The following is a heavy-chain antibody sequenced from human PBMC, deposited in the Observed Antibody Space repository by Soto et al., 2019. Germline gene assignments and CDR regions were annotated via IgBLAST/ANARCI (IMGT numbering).Heavy chain of an antibody. Sequence: QVQLQESGPGLVKSSETLSLTCTVSGGSVSSEHYYWNWIRQAPGKGLEWIGYFFYTGSTNYNPSLESRLTMSVDMSKNHFSLKLSSVTAADTGVYYCAGGTDGKKVAYWGQGTLVTVSS. CDR1: GGSVSSEHYY. CDR2: FFYTGST. J-gene: IGHJ4*02. CDR3: AGGTDGKKVAY. D-gene: IGHD5-12*01. V-gene: IGHV4-61*03.